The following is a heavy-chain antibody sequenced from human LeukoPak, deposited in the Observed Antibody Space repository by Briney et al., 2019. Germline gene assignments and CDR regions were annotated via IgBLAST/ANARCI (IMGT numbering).Heavy chain of an antibody. Sequence: SETLSLTCTVSGGSISSYYWSWIRQPPGKGLEWIGYIYYSGSTNYNPSLKSRVTISVDTSKNHFSLRLSSVTAADTAVYYCARYGNYHYYYMDVWGKGTTVTVSS. V-gene: IGHV4-59*12. CDR1: GGSISSYY. CDR3: ARYGNYHYYYMDV. CDR2: IYYSGST. J-gene: IGHJ6*03. D-gene: IGHD1-26*01.